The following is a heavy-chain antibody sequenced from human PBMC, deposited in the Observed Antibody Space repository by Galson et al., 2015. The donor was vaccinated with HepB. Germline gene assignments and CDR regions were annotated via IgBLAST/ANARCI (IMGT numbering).Heavy chain of an antibody. Sequence: QSGAEVKKPGESPKISCRTSGFRFTTHWLAWVRRMPGKGLEFMGMIYPSDSDTKYSPSFQGHVTISADRSISTAYLQWSSVQVSDTAIYYCARRWGSTMTTLYFDYWGQGTLVTV. J-gene: IGHJ4*02. CDR1: GFRFTTHW. D-gene: IGHD5/OR15-5a*01. CDR3: ARRWGSTMTTLYFDY. CDR2: IYPSDSDT. V-gene: IGHV5-51*03.